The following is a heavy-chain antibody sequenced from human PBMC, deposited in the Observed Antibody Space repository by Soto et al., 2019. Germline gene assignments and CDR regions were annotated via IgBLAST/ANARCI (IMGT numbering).Heavy chain of an antibody. CDR3: ARDGGMATIGYYYYGMDV. J-gene: IGHJ6*02. V-gene: IGHV3-30-3*01. CDR1: GFTFSSYA. Sequence: PGGSLRLSCAASGFTFSSYAMHWVRQAPGKWLEWVAVISYDGSNKYYADSVKGRFTISRDNSKNTLYLQMNSLRAEDTAVYYCARDGGMATIGYYYYGMDVWGQGTTLTVSS. CDR2: ISYDGSNK. D-gene: IGHD5-12*01.